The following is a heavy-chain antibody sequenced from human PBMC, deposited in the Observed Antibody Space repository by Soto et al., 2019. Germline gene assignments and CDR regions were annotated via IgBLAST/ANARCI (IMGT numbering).Heavy chain of an antibody. D-gene: IGHD6-13*01. Sequence: GGSLRLSCAASGFTFSSYAMSWVRQAPGKGLEWVSAISGSGGSTYYAYSVKGRFTIARDNSKNTLYLQMHSLRAEDTAVYYCAKTRIAAAARVDFDIWGQGTMVTVSS. J-gene: IGHJ3*02. V-gene: IGHV3-23*01. CDR2: ISGSGGST. CDR3: AKTRIAAAARVDFDI. CDR1: GFTFSSYA.